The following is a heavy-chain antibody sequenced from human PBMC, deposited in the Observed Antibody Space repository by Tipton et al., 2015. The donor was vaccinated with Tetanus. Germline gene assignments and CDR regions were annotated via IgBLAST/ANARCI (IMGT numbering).Heavy chain of an antibody. CDR1: GYTFSNFE. V-gene: IGHV3-33*01. J-gene: IGHJ4*02. CDR3: ARDIVSGHHVFDC. D-gene: IGHD2-15*01. CDR2: IWYDGRNK. Sequence: QVQLVQSGAEMKRPGASVKVSCKTSGYTFSNFELHWVRQAPGKGLEWVAVIWYDGRNKNYAASVKGRFSIYRDNSNNTLYLQMNSVRAEDTAVYYCARDIVSGHHVFDCWGRGTLVTVSS.